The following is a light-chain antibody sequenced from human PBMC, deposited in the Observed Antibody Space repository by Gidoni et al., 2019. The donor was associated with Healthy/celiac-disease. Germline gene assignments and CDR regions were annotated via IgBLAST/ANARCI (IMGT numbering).Light chain of an antibody. V-gene: IGKV3-20*01. CDR1: QSVSSSY. CDR2: GAS. CDR3: QQYGSSPQWT. Sequence: DIVLTQSPVTLSLSPGERATLSCRASQSVSSSYLAWYQQKPGQAPRLLIYGASSRATGIPDRFSGSGSGTDFTLTISRLEPEDFAVYYCQQYGSSPQWTFGQGTKVEIK. J-gene: IGKJ1*01.